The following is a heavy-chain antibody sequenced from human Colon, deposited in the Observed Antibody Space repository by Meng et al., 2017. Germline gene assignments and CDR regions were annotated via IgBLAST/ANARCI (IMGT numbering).Heavy chain of an antibody. CDR2: IKQDGSEI. Sequence: VELVESGGGVVQVGRSLRLSCAASGFSFSSYWMSWVRQAPGKELEWVGNIKQDGSEIYYVDSVEGRFTLSRDNAENSLFLQLNSLRVEDTAMYHGARLDYSANYRTFDYWGQGTLVTGSS. CDR3: ARLDYSANYRTFDY. J-gene: IGHJ4*02. D-gene: IGHD4/OR15-4a*01. V-gene: IGHV3-7*01. CDR1: GFSFSSYW.